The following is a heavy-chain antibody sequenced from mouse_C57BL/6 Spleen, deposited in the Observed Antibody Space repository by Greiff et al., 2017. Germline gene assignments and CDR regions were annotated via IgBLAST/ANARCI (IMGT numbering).Heavy chain of an antibody. CDR1: GFNIKDYY. V-gene: IGHV14-2*01. J-gene: IGHJ3*01. CDR2: IDPEDGET. Sequence: EVQLQQSGAELVKPGASVKLSCTASGFNIKDYYMHWVKQRTEQGLEWIGRIDPEDGETIYAPKFQGKATITADTSSNTAYLQLSSLTSEDTAVYYCARPPVDGGFAYWGQGTLVTVSA. CDR3: ARPPVDGGFAY.